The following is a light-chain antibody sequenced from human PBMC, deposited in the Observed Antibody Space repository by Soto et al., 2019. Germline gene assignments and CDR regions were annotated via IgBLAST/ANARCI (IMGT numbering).Light chain of an antibody. CDR3: AAWDDRWNGAL. CDR1: SSNIGSNT. CDR2: SDT. J-gene: IGLJ1*01. Sequence: QSVLTQPPSASGTPGQRVTMSCSGGSSNIGSNTVSWYQHLPGTAPQLLIYSDTQRASGVADRFSGSKSGTSASLAISGLQSDDEADYYRAAWDDRWNGALFGTGTKVTVL. V-gene: IGLV1-44*01.